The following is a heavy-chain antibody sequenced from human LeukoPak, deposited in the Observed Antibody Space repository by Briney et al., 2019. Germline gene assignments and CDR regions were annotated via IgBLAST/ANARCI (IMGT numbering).Heavy chain of an antibody. Sequence: GRSLRLSCAASGFTFSSYGMHWVRQAPGKGLEWVAVIWYDGSNKYYADSVKGRFTISRDNSKYTLYLQMNSLRAEDTAVYYRARSTIVVPWDAFDMWGQGTMVTVSS. J-gene: IGHJ3*02. CDR3: ARSTIVVPWDAFDM. D-gene: IGHD3-22*01. CDR2: IWYDGSNK. CDR1: GFTFSSYG. V-gene: IGHV3-33*01.